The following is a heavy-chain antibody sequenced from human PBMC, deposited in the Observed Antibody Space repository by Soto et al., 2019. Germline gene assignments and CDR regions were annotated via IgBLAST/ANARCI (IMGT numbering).Heavy chain of an antibody. V-gene: IGHV1-69*02. Sequence: QVQLVQSGAEAKKPGSSVKVSCKASGGTFSSYTISWVRQAPGQGLEWMGRIIPILGLANYAQKFQGRVTITEDKATSTAYMELSSLRSEDTAVYYCARFRGSYGMDVWGQGTTVTVSS. CDR2: IIPILGLA. D-gene: IGHD3-10*01. CDR1: GGTFSSYT. J-gene: IGHJ6*02. CDR3: ARFRGSYGMDV.